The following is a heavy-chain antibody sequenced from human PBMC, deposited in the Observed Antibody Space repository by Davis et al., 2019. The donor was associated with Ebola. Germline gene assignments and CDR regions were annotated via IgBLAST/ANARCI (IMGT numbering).Heavy chain of an antibody. V-gene: IGHV3-33*01. CDR1: GFTFSSYG. Sequence: GESLKISCAASGFTFSSYGMHWVRQAPGKGLEWVAVIWYDGSNEDYADSVKGRFTISRDNSKNTLYLQMNSLRAEDTAVYYCARDHHDSSAHNWFDPWGQGTLVTVSS. CDR3: ARDHHDSSAHNWFDP. D-gene: IGHD3-22*01. CDR2: IWYDGSNE. J-gene: IGHJ5*02.